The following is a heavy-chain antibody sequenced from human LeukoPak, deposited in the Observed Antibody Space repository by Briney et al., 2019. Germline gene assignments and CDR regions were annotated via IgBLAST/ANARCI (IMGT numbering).Heavy chain of an antibody. Sequence: PSETLSLTCSVSGGSIDTYYWSWIRQPAGKGLEWIAQIHTSGGTDFNPSLKSRVSISMDTPNNQFSLMISSVTAADTAIYYCAGRGLSTGWTFDYWGHGTLVTVSS. CDR3: AGRGLSTGWTFDY. CDR1: GGSIDTYY. D-gene: IGHD6-19*01. V-gene: IGHV4-4*07. CDR2: IHTSGGT. J-gene: IGHJ4*01.